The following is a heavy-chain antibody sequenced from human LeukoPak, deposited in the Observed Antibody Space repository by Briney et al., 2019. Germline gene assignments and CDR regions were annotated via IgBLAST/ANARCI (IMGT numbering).Heavy chain of an antibody. D-gene: IGHD3-10*01. CDR2: INPNSGGT. CDR3: ARSREFVWFGELYWFDP. Sequence: GASVKVSCKASGYTFTGYYMHWVRQAPGQGLEWMGWINPNSGGTNYAQKFQGRVTMTRDTSISTAYMELSRLRSDDTAVYYCARSREFVWFGELYWFDPWGQGTLVTVSS. J-gene: IGHJ5*02. V-gene: IGHV1-2*02. CDR1: GYTFTGYY.